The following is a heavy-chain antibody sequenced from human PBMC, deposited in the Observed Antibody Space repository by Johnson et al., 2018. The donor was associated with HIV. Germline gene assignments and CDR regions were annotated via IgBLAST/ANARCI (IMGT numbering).Heavy chain of an antibody. CDR1: GFTVSGTF. D-gene: IGHD3-16*01. CDR3: GSPSLPWGIDAFDI. CDR2: IHNTVGT. V-gene: IGHV3-53*02. J-gene: IGHJ3*02. Sequence: VQLVETGGGFIQPGGSLKLSCAASGFTVSGTFMGWVRLAPGKGLEWVSYIHNTVGTEYASSVKGRFTISRDISKNTLDLQMNSLRPEDTAVYYCGSPSLPWGIDAFDIWGQGAMVTVSS.